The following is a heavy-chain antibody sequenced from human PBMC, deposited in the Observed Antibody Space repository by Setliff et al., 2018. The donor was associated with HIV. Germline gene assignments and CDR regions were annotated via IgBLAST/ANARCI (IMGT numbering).Heavy chain of an antibody. CDR3: AREGYYDILTANEGGFDY. Sequence: GESLKISCAASGFTFSSYYMSGIRQAPGKGLEGVSYISTIGSTIYYTDSVKGRFTISRDNAKNSLYLQMNSLRAEDTAVYYCAREGYYDILTANEGGFDYWGQGTLVTVSS. CDR2: ISTIGSTI. J-gene: IGHJ4*02. D-gene: IGHD3-9*01. CDR1: GFTFSSYY. V-gene: IGHV3-11*04.